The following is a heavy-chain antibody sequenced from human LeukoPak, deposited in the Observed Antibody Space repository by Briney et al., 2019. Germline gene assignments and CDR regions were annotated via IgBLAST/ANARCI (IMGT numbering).Heavy chain of an antibody. CDR1: GFTFSSYL. J-gene: IGHJ4*02. Sequence: PGGSLRLSCAASGFTFSSYLMHWVRQAPGKGLVWVSRINSEGNSTNYADSVKGRFTISRDNAKNTLYLQMNSLRVEDTAVYFCAGGGSIEVAGYWGQGTLVTVSS. V-gene: IGHV3-74*01. D-gene: IGHD6-19*01. CDR3: AGGGSIEVAGY. CDR2: INSEGNST.